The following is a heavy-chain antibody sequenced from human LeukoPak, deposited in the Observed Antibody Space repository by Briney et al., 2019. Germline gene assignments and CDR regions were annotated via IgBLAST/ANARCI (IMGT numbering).Heavy chain of an antibody. CDR1: GGSISSYY. V-gene: IGHV4-59*01. D-gene: IGHD6-19*01. CDR3: ARENEVLAGTVNYGMDV. Sequence: SETLSLTCTVSGGSISSYYWSWIRQPPGKGLEWIGYIYYSGSTNYNPSLKSRVTISVDTSKNQFSLKLSSVTAADTAVYYCARENEVLAGTVNYGMDVWGKGTTVTVSS. J-gene: IGHJ6*04. CDR2: IYYSGST.